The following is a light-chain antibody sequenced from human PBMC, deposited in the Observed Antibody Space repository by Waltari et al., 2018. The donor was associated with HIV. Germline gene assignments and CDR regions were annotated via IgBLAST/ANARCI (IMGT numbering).Light chain of an antibody. V-gene: IGKV1-17*01. Sequence: DIQMFQSPSSLSASVGDRVTITCRASQGVGNDLVWFQQKPGEAPRRLIFASSTLQSDVPSRFSGSGSGTEFTLTISSLQLEDFATYYCLQYNSFPLTFGGGTKVEIK. CDR3: LQYNSFPLT. CDR2: ASS. CDR1: QGVGND. J-gene: IGKJ4*01.